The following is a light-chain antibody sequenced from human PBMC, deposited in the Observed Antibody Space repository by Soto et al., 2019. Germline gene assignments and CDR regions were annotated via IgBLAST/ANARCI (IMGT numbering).Light chain of an antibody. CDR3: QQSYSSPGT. J-gene: IGKJ3*01. CDR1: QSISKF. Sequence: DIQMTQSPSSLSASVGDRVTITCRASQSISKFLNWYQQRPGKAPKLLISASTLQSEVPSRFSASGSGTDFALTISNLQPEDFATYCCQQSYSSPGTFGPGTKGDGK. V-gene: IGKV1-39*01. CDR2: AS.